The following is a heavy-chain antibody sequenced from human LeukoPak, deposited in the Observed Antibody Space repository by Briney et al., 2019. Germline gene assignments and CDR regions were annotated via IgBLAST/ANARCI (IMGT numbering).Heavy chain of an antibody. J-gene: IGHJ4*02. V-gene: IGHV3-11*04. D-gene: IGHD5-18*01. CDR1: GFTFSDHY. Sequence: GGSLRLSCATSGFTFSDHYMSWIRQAPGKGLEWVSYISGSGSTIYYADSVKGRFTISRDNAKHSLYLQMHSLRAEDTAVYYCARDLSGVTGYTYGRGIDYWGQGTLVTVSS. CDR2: ISGSGSTI. CDR3: ARDLSGVTGYTYGRGIDY.